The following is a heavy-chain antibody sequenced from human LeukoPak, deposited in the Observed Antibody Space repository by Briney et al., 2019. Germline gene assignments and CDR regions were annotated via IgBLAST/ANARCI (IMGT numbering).Heavy chain of an antibody. J-gene: IGHJ2*01. CDR1: GFTFSSYA. V-gene: IGHV3-23*01. CDR3: AKDTASSWWYFDL. CDR2: IAGSGGST. Sequence: GGSLRLSCAASGFTFSSYAMSWVRQAPGKGLEWVSAIAGSGGSTYYADSVKGRFTISRDNSKNTLYLQMNSLRAEDTAVYYCAKDTASSWWYFDLWGRGTLVTVSS. D-gene: IGHD5-18*01.